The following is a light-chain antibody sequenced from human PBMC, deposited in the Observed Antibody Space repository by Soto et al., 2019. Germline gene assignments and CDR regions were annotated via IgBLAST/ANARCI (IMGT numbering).Light chain of an antibody. V-gene: IGKV1-39*01. CDR2: AAS. Sequence: DIQMTQSPPSLSASVGDRVTITCRASRSISNYLSWYQQKPGKAPKLLIYAASSLQTGVPSRFSGSGSGTDFTVTISNLQPEDFATYYCHQSYIVPWTFGQGTKVEIK. CDR1: RSISNY. J-gene: IGKJ1*01. CDR3: HQSYIVPWT.